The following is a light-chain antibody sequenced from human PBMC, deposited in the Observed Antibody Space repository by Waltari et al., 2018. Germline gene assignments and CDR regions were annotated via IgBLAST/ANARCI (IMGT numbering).Light chain of an antibody. Sequence: QSGLTQPPSASGTPGLRVTISCSGSSSNIGSNTGNWYKHLPGRAPNLLIYGNDQRRSGVPDRISGSKSGSSAYLAINGLHSEDEADYYCAAWDYSLNGWVFGGGTKLTVL. J-gene: IGLJ3*02. CDR2: GND. CDR3: AAWDYSLNGWV. V-gene: IGLV1-44*01. CDR1: SSNIGSNT.